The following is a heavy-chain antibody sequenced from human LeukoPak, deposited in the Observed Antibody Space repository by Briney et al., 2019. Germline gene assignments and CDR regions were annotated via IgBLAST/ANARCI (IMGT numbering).Heavy chain of an antibody. Sequence: SVKVSCKASGGTFSSYAISWVRQAPGQGLEWMGGIIPIFGTANYAQKFQGRVTITADESTSTAYMELSSLRSEDTAVYYCAREFKPTSSGYWLGNWGQGTLVTVSS. CDR1: GGTFSSYA. V-gene: IGHV1-69*13. CDR2: IIPIFGTA. D-gene: IGHD3-22*01. CDR3: AREFKPTSSGYWLGN. J-gene: IGHJ4*02.